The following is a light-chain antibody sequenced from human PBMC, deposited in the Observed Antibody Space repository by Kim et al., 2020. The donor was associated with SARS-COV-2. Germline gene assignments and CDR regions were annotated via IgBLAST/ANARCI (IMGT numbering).Light chain of an antibody. CDR1: QDISNY. J-gene: IGKJ1*01. CDR3: QKCDSAPWT. CDR2: AAS. Sequence: DIKMTQSPSSLSASVGDRVTITCRASQDISNYLAWFQLKPGKAPKLLIYAASALQPGVPSRFSGSGSGTDFTLTVTSLQPEAFATYYCQKCDSAPWTFGQGTKVEIK. V-gene: IGKV1-27*01.